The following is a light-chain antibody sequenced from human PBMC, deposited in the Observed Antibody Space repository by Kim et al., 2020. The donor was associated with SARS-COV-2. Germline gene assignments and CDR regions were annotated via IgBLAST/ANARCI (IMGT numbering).Light chain of an antibody. V-gene: IGLV3-1*01. Sequence: ELTQPPSVSVSPGQAASITCSGDKLGDKYACWYQQKPGQSPVLVIYQDSKRPSGIPERFSGSNSGNTATLTISGTQAMDEADYYCQAWDSSTAVFGGG. CDR1: KLGDKY. CDR3: QAWDSSTAV. CDR2: QDS. J-gene: IGLJ3*02.